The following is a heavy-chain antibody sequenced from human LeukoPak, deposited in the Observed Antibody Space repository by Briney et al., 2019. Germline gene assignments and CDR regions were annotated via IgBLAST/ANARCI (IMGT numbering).Heavy chain of an antibody. D-gene: IGHD2-2*01. CDR2: INHSGST. CDR1: GGSFSGYY. Sequence: PSETLSLTCAVYGGSFSGYYWSWIRQPPGKGLEWIGEINHSGSTNYNPSLKSRVTISVDTSKNQFSLKLSSVTAADTAVYYCAGSVGYCSSTSCHPDYYYMDVWGKGTTVTISS. J-gene: IGHJ6*03. V-gene: IGHV4-34*01. CDR3: AGSVGYCSSTSCHPDYYYMDV.